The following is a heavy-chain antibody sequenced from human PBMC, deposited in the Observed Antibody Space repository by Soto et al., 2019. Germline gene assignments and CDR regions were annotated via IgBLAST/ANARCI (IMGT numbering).Heavy chain of an antibody. CDR3: ARGGNGATVTVISRYYYYYGMDV. CDR1: GFTFSSYG. J-gene: IGHJ6*02. Sequence: QVQLVESGGGVVQPGRSLRLSCAASGFTFSSYGMHWVRQAPGKGLEWVAVIWYDGSNKYYADSVKGRFTISRDNSKNTLYLQMNSLRAEDTAVYYCARGGNGATVTVISRYYYYYGMDVWGQGTTVTVSS. D-gene: IGHD4-4*01. CDR2: IWYDGSNK. V-gene: IGHV3-33*01.